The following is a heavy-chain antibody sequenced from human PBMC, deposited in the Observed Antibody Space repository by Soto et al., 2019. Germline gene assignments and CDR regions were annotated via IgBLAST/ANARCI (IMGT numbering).Heavy chain of an antibody. D-gene: IGHD2-21*02. CDR2: INHGGST. V-gene: IGHV4-34*01. CDR1: GGSFSGYY. CDR3: ARGPLVTDYYYGMDV. J-gene: IGHJ6*02. Sequence: SETLSLTCAVYGGSFSGYYWSWIRQPPGKGLEWIGEINHGGSTNYNPSLKSRVTISVDTSKNQFPLKLSSVTAADTAVYYCARGPLVTDYYYGMDVWGQGTTVTVSS.